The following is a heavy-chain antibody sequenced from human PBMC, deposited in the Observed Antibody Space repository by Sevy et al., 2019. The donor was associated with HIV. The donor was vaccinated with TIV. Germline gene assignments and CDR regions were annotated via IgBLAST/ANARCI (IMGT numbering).Heavy chain of an antibody. D-gene: IGHD3-22*01. V-gene: IGHV1-24*01. CDR1: GYTLAKFS. J-gene: IGHJ4*02. CDR3: ATTKDYYDSGGYPFDY. Sequence: ASVKVSCKVSGYTLAKFSIHWVRQAPGKGLEWMATFDPEDGDPEDGKTIYAQKFLGSVTMTEDTSTDTAYMELSSLRSDEMAFYYCATTKDYYDSGGYPFDYWGQGTLVTVSS. CDR2: FDPEDGDPEDGKT.